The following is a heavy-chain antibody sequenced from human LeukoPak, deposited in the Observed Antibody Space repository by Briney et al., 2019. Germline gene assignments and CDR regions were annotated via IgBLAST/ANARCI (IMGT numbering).Heavy chain of an antibody. J-gene: IGHJ3*02. D-gene: IGHD1-26*01. CDR1: ECSSVNLW. CDR3: ARLIGELSDAFDI. V-gene: IGHV5-51*01. Sequence: GAECSSVNLWGGRMSKMTGKGLEWMGIIYPGDSDTRYSPSFQGQVTISADKSISTAYLQWSSLKASDTAMYYCARLIGELSDAFDIWGQGTMVTVSS. CDR2: IYPGDSDT.